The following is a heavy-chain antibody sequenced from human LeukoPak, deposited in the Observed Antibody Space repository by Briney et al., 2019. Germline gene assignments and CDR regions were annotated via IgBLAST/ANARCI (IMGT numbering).Heavy chain of an antibody. V-gene: IGHV4-4*07. CDR3: ARAGGSSGYYRWGTVDY. J-gene: IGHJ4*02. D-gene: IGHD3-22*01. Sequence: TSETLSLTCTVSGGSISSYYWSWIRQPAGKGLEWIGRIYTSGSTNYNPSLKSRVTISVDTSKNQFSLKLSSVTAADTAVYYCARAGGSSGYYRWGTVDYWGQGTLVTVSS. CDR1: GGSISSYY. CDR2: IYTSGST.